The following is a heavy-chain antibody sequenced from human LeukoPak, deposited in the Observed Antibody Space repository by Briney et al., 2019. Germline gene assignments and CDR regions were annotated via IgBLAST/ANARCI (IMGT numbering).Heavy chain of an antibody. Sequence: GRSLRLSCAASGFTFSSYGMHWVRQAPGKGLEWVAVISYDGSNKYYADSVKGRFTISRDNSKNTLYLQMNSLRAEDTAVYYCAKDSFYALDVWGRGTMVTVSS. CDR2: ISYDGSNK. V-gene: IGHV3-30*18. J-gene: IGHJ3*01. CDR3: AKDSFYALDV. CDR1: GFTFSSYG.